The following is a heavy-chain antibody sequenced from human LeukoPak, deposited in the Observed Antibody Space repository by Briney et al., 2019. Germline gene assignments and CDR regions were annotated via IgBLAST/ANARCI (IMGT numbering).Heavy chain of an antibody. D-gene: IGHD1-1*01. Sequence: GGSLRLSCAASGFTFSSYEMNWVRQAPGKGLEWVSYISSSGSTIYYADSVKGRFTISKDNPGASLYLDMHSLRAEDTAIYYCAIWTSGNYWGQGTLVTVSS. CDR2: ISSSGSTI. V-gene: IGHV3-48*03. CDR1: GFTFSSYE. CDR3: AIWTSGNY. J-gene: IGHJ4*02.